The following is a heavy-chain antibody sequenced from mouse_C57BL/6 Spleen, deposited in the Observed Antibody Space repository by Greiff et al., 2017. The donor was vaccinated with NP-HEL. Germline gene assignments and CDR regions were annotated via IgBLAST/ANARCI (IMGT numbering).Heavy chain of an antibody. CDR2: IYPGDGDT. V-gene: IGHV1-82*01. CDR3: ARDYGSSRCAY. D-gene: IGHD1-1*01. J-gene: IGHJ3*01. Sequence: VKLMESGPELVKPGASVKISCKASGYAFSSSWMNWVKQRPGKGLEWIGRIYPGDGDTNYNGKFKGKATLTADKSSSTAYMQLSSLTSEDSAVYFCARDYGSSRCAYWGQGTLVTVSA. CDR1: GYAFSSSW.